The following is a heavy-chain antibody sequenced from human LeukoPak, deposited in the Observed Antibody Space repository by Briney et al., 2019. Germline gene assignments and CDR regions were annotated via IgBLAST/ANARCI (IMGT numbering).Heavy chain of an antibody. CDR3: ARQGRPSIQYTIDY. V-gene: IGHV4-61*02. D-gene: IGHD5-24*01. CDR2: IYTSGDT. J-gene: IGHJ4*02. CDR1: GAAISTGIYH. Sequence: SETLSLTCTVSGAAISTGIYHWNWIRQPAGKGLEWIGRIYTSGDTNYNPSLKSRVTISVDTSKNQFSLKLSSVTAADTAVYYCARQGRPSIQYTIDYWGQGTLVTVSS.